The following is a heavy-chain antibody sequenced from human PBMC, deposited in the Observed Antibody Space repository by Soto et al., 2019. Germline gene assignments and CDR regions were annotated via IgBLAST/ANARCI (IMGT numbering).Heavy chain of an antibody. J-gene: IGHJ5*02. D-gene: IGHD3-16*02. CDR1: GGSISSYY. Sequence: NPXGTLALTCTVSGGSISSYYWSGIRQPPGKGLEWIGYIYYSGSTNYNPSLKSRVTISVDTSKNQFSLKLSSVTAADTAVYYCARTLPHRRFDPWGQGTLVTVSS. CDR3: ARTLPHRRFDP. CDR2: IYYSGST. V-gene: IGHV4-59*01.